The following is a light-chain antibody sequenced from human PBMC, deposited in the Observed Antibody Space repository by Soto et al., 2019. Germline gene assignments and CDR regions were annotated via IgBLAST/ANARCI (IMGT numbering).Light chain of an antibody. J-gene: IGKJ4*01. CDR2: DAS. V-gene: IGKV3-20*01. CDR1: QSVSSY. CDR3: QQYDSSPGLT. Sequence: EIVFTQSPATLSLSPGERSTLSCRASQSVSSYLAWYQQKPGQAPRLLIYDASSRANGIPDRFSGSGSGTDLTLTISRLEPEDFAVYYGQQYDSSPGLTFGGGTKVDIK.